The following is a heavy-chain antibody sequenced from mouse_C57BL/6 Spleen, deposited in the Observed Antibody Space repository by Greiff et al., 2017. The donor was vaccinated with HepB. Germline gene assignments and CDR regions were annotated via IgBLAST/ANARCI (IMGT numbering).Heavy chain of an antibody. D-gene: IGHD2-5*01. CDR3: TRRAYYSNYGYFDV. CDR2: IRNKANNHAT. J-gene: IGHJ1*03. CDR1: GFTFSDAW. Sequence: EVKLQESGGGLVHPGGSMKLSCAASGFTFSDAWMDWVRQSPEKGLEWVAEIRNKANNHATYYAESVKGRFTISREDSKSSVYLQMNSLRAEDTGIYYCTRRAYYSNYGYFDVWGTGTTVTVSS. V-gene: IGHV6-6*01.